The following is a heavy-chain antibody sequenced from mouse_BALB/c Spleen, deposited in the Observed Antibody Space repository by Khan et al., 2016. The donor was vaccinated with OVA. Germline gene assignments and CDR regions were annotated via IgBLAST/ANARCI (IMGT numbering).Heavy chain of an antibody. V-gene: IGHV1S81*02. CDR1: GYIFTTYW. CDR2: INPSIGST. J-gene: IGHJ4*01. CDR3: ARSGGGFDDAIDF. D-gene: IGHD1-1*02. Sequence: QVQLQQPGAELVRPGVSVKLSCKASGYIFTTYWIHWIKQRPEQGLERIGEINPSIGSTNYNERFKTKATLTVDKSSSTAYMQLSRLTSEDSAVYFCARSGGGFDDAIDFWGQGTSVTVSS.